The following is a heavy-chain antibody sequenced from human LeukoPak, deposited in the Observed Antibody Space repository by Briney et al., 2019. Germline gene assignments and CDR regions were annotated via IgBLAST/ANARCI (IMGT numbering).Heavy chain of an antibody. CDR3: AKDDDFWSGSPLDY. J-gene: IGHJ4*02. CDR2: ISGSGGST. Sequence: GGSLRLSCAASGFTFSSYAMSWVRQAPGKGLEWVSAISGSGGSTYYADSVKGRFTISRDNSKNTLYLQMNSLRAEDTAVYYCAKDDDFWSGSPLDYWGQGTLVTVSS. V-gene: IGHV3-23*01. CDR1: GFTFSSYA. D-gene: IGHD3-3*01.